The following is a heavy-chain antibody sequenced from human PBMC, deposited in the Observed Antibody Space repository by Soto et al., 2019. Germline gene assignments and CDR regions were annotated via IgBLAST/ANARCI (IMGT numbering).Heavy chain of an antibody. V-gene: IGHV3-23*01. CDR2: ITGSGSTI. J-gene: IGHJ4*02. Sequence: DVQLLESGGGLVQPGGSLRLSCAASGFSFNKYAMIWVRQAPGKGQEWVSGITGSGSTIEYIESVKGRFTISRDDSKNTVYLQMNSLRAEDTAVYYCATSSLAYFDYWGQGTLVTVSS. CDR1: GFSFNKYA. CDR3: ATSSLAYFDY. D-gene: IGHD3-16*02.